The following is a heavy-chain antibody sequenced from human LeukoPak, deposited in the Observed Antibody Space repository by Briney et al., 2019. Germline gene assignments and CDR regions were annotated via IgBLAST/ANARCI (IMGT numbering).Heavy chain of an antibody. CDR1: GFTLSSYS. CDR2: ISSSSSTI. Sequence: GGSLRLSCAASGFTLSSYSMNWVRQAPWKGLEWVSYISSSSSTIYYTDSVKGRFTISRDNAKNSLYLQMNSLRDEDTAVYYCAREYHYYDSSGYYFWGQGTLVTVSS. V-gene: IGHV3-48*02. D-gene: IGHD3-22*01. J-gene: IGHJ4*02. CDR3: AREYHYYDSSGYYF.